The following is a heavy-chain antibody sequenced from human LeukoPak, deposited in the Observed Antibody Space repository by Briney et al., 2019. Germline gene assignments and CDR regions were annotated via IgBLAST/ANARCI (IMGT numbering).Heavy chain of an antibody. Sequence: SVKVSCKASGGTFSSYAISWVRQAPGQGLEWMGRIIPIFGIANYAQKFQGRVTITADKSTSTAYMELSSLRSEDTAVYYCARYRGDYYYYGMDVWGQGTTVTVSS. D-gene: IGHD1-14*01. J-gene: IGHJ6*02. CDR1: GGTFSSYA. CDR3: ARYRGDYYYYGMDV. V-gene: IGHV1-69*04. CDR2: IIPIFGIA.